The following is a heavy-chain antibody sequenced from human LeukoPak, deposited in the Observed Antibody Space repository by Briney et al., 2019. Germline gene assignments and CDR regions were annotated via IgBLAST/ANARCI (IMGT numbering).Heavy chain of an antibody. D-gene: IGHD3-10*01. CDR1: GGTFSNYV. V-gene: IGHV1-69*06. CDR3: ARTRFPYYRLSVADYYHMDV. J-gene: IGHJ6*03. Sequence: SVKLSCKASGGTFSNYVISWVRQAPGQGLEWMGGIIPIFGTTNYAQKFQGRVTINADKSTSTVYIELSSLRSEDTAVYYCARTRFPYYRLSVADYYHMDVWGKGTTVTISS. CDR2: IIPIFGTT.